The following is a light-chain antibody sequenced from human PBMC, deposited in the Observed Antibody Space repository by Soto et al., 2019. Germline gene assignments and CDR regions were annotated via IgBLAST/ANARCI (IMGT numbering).Light chain of an antibody. V-gene: IGLV6-57*04. CDR1: IGIIASNF. CDR3: QSHDSNNHML. CDR2: EDN. Sequence: NFMLTQPHSVSQSPGKTVTISYTRTIGIIASNFVQVYKQRPGSAPTTVIYEDNERPSGVPDRFSGAIDSSSNSASLTISGLKTKGGADYYCQSHDSNNHMLFGGGSKLTFL. J-gene: IGLJ2*01.